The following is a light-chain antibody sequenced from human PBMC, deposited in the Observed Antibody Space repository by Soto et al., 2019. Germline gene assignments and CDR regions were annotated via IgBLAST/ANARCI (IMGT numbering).Light chain of an antibody. CDR2: WAS. Sequence: DIVMTQSPDSLAVSLGERATINCKSSQSVLYSSNNKNYLAWYQQKPSQPPKLLIYWASTRESGVPDRFSGSGTGTDFTHTISSLQAEDVSVYYCQQYYSTPQTFGHGTKVEIK. V-gene: IGKV4-1*01. CDR1: QSVLYSSNNKNY. CDR3: QQYYSTPQT. J-gene: IGKJ1*01.